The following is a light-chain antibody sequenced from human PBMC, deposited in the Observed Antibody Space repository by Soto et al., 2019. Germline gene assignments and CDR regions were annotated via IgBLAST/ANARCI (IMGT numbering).Light chain of an antibody. V-gene: IGKV3-20*01. CDR1: QSVTGTN. CDR3: HQYGSSLGT. CDR2: DAV. J-gene: IGKJ2*01. Sequence: IVLTQSPVTLSLSPGEGATLSCRASQSVTGTNLAWYQQRAGQAPRLLIYDAVRRATGIPDRFSGSGSGTDFTLTISRLDPEDFAAYYCHQYGSSLGTFGQGTKVEI.